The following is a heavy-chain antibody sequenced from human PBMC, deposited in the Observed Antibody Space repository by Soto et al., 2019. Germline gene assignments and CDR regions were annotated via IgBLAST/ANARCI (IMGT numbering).Heavy chain of an antibody. CDR1: GGSFSGYY. CDR3: ARGPRADIAPRDYYSMDV. Sequence: SETLSLTCAVYGGSFSGYYWSWIRQPPGKGLEWIGEINHSGSTTYNPSLKSGVTISVDTSKNQLSLKLSSVTAADTAGYYGARGPRADIAPRDYYSMDVWGKGTTVTVSS. CDR2: INHSGST. V-gene: IGHV4-34*01. J-gene: IGHJ6*03. D-gene: IGHD2-21*01.